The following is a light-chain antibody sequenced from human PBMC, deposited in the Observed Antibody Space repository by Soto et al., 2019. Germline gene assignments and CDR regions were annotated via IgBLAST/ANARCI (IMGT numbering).Light chain of an antibody. V-gene: IGKV1D-13*01. CDR1: QAISSD. CDR2: DVS. J-gene: IGKJ4*01. CDR3: QQYNNCPQT. Sequence: ANVLTQSPSSLSASVGDRVTLTCRTSQAISSDLAWYQQKPGKPPKFFIYDVSSLESGVPSRFSGSGSGTDFTLTITGLQPEDFVSYYCQQYNNCPQTFGGGTKVEIK.